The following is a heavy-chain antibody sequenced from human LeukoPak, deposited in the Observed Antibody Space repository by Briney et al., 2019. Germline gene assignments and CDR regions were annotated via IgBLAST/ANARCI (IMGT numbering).Heavy chain of an antibody. Sequence: SETLSLTCTVSGGSISSSSYYWGWIRQPPGKGLEWIGSIYYSGSTYYNPSLKSRVTISVDTSKNQFSLKLSSVTAADTAVYYCARHRQWLVHYYYYYMDVWGKGTTVTVSS. J-gene: IGHJ6*03. V-gene: IGHV4-39*01. CDR2: IYYSGST. D-gene: IGHD6-19*01. CDR1: GGSISSSSYY. CDR3: ARHRQWLVHYYYYYMDV.